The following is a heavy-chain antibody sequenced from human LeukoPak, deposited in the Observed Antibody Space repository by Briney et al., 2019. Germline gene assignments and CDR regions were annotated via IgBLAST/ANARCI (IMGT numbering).Heavy chain of an antibody. CDR3: ARVGDCSGGSCYRNWFDP. Sequence: SVKVSCKASGGTFSSYAISWVRQAPGQGLVWMGGILLILGIANYAQKFQGRVTITADKSTSTAYMELSSLRSEDTAVYYCARVGDCSGGSCYRNWFDPWGQGTLVTVSS. D-gene: IGHD2-15*01. CDR1: GGTFSSYA. V-gene: IGHV1-69*04. CDR2: ILLILGIA. J-gene: IGHJ5*02.